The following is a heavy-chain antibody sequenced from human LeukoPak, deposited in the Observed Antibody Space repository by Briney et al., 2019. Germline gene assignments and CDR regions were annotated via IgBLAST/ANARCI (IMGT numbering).Heavy chain of an antibody. CDR1: GFIFNDYH. Sequence: PGGSLRLSCAASGFIFNDYHMSWIRQAPGKGLEWVAHINQDGNKKYYVDSVKGRFTIFRDNAKNSLYLQMNSLRAEDTAVYYCATGNYGVHGDYWGQGILVTVSS. J-gene: IGHJ4*02. CDR2: INQDGNKK. V-gene: IGHV3-7*03. CDR3: ATGNYGVHGDY. D-gene: IGHD4/OR15-4a*01.